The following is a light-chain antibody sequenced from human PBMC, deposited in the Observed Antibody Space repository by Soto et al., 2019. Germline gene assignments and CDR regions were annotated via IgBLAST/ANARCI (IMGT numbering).Light chain of an antibody. CDR1: NIGSKS. V-gene: IGLV3-21*02. CDR2: DDS. CDR3: QVWHNSLDPSYV. Sequence: SYELTQPPSVSVAPGQTATITCGGNNIGSKSVHWYQQKPGQAPLLVVYDDSDRPSGIPERFSGSNSGTTATLTISRVEAGDEADYYCQVWHNSLDPSYVFGAGTKVTVL. J-gene: IGLJ1*01.